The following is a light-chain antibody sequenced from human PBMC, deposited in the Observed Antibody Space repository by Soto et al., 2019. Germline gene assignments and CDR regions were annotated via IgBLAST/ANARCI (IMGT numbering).Light chain of an antibody. Sequence: QSLPPQPAPVSGCPGKSNTISCTGTSREVGGYNYVSWYQQHPGKAPKLMIYEVSNRPSGVSNRFSGSKSGNTASLTISGLQAEDEADYYCSSYTSSSTLDVFGTGTKV. J-gene: IGLJ1*01. CDR2: EVS. V-gene: IGLV2-14*01. CDR3: SSYTSSSTLDV. CDR1: SREVGGYNY.